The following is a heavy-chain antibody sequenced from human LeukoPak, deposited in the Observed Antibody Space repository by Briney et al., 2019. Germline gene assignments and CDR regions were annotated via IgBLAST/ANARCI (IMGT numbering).Heavy chain of an antibody. J-gene: IGHJ4*02. CDR2: IYYSGST. CDR1: RGSISSGGYY. V-gene: IGHV4-31*03. CDR3: ARTPYYYDSSGFLDY. D-gene: IGHD3-22*01. Sequence: PSQTLSLTCPVSRGSISSGGYYWSWIRQHPGKGLEWIGYIYYSGSTYYNPSLKSRVTISVDTSKNQFSLKLSSVTAADTAVYYCARTPYYYDSSGFLDYWGQGTLVTVSS.